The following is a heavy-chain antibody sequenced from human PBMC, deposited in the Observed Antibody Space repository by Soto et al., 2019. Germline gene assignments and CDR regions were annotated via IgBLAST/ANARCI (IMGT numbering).Heavy chain of an antibody. CDR3: ARLRYADFALYGMDV. Sequence: QVQLQESGPGLVKPSGTLSLTCAVSGGSISSTNWWAWVRQPPGKGLEWIGEILHSGSTNFNPSLTRRVTTSVDNSKNQFSLTLRSVTAADTAVYYCARLRYADFALYGMDVWGQGTTVTVSS. CDR2: ILHSGST. J-gene: IGHJ6*02. D-gene: IGHD4-17*01. V-gene: IGHV4-4*02. CDR1: GGSISSTNW.